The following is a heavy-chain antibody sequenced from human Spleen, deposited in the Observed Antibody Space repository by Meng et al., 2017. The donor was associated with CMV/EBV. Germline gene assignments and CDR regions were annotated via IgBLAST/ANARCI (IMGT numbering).Heavy chain of an antibody. CDR1: GYTFTGYY. V-gene: IGHV1-2*02. CDR3: ARDLGVAGLHSKGWFDP. Sequence: ASVKVSCKAFGYTFTGYYMHWVRQAPGQGLEWMGWINPNSGGTNYAQKFQGRVTMTRDTSISTAYMELSRLRSDDTAVYYCARDLGVAGLHSKGWFDPWGQGTLVTVSS. D-gene: IGHD6-19*01. CDR2: INPNSGGT. J-gene: IGHJ5*02.